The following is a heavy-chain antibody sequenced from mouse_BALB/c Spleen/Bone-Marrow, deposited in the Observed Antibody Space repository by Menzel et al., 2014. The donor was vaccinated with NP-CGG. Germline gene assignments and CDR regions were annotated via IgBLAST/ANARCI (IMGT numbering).Heavy chain of an antibody. CDR3: ARSGDSSGYGFAY. CDR1: GYTFTSYD. CDR2: IYPGDGST. J-gene: IGHJ3*01. V-gene: IGHV1S56*01. Sequence: VQLVESGPELVKPGALVKISCKASGYTFTSYDINWVKQRPGQGLEWIGWIYPGDGSTEYNEKFKGKATLTADKSSSTAYMQLSSLTSENSAVYFCARSGDSSGYGFAYWGQGTLVTVSA. D-gene: IGHD3-2*01.